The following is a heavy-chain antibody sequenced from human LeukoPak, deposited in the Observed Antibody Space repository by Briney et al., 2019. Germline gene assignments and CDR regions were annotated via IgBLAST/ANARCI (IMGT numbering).Heavy chain of an antibody. D-gene: IGHD6-19*01. CDR3: ARVGMADYSSGWFDY. V-gene: IGHV3-7*03. CDR2: IKEDGSKI. CDR1: GFTFSSYW. J-gene: IGHJ4*02. Sequence: PGGSLRLSCAASGFTFSSYWMSWVRQAPGKGLEWVANIKEDGSKIYYVDSVKGRFTISRDNARNSLYLQMNSLRAEDTAVYYCARVGMADYSSGWFDYWGQGTRVTVSS.